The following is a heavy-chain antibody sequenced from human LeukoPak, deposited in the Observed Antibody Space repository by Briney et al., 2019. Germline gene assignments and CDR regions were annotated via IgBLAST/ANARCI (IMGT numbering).Heavy chain of an antibody. V-gene: IGHV4-38-2*02. J-gene: IGHJ4*02. CDR2: IYHSGST. D-gene: IGHD6-6*01. CDR1: GYSISSGYY. CDR3: ARGASRSSPFDY. Sequence: SETLSLTCTVSGYSISSGYYWGWIRQPPGKGLEWIGSIYHSGSTYYNPSLKSRVTISVDTSKNQFSLKLSSVTAADTAVYYCARGASRSSPFDYWGQGTLVTVSS.